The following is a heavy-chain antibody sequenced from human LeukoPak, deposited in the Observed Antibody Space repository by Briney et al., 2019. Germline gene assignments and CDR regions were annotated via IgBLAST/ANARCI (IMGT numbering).Heavy chain of an antibody. Sequence: PGRSLRLSCAASGFTFSNYGMHWVRQAPGKGLEWVGRIKSKTYGATTDYAAPVKGRFTISRDDSKDTVYLEMNSLKTEDTAVYYCTTATSYWGQGALVTVSS. V-gene: IGHV3-15*01. CDR3: TTATSY. CDR2: IKSKTYGATT. CDR1: GFTFSNYG. J-gene: IGHJ4*02.